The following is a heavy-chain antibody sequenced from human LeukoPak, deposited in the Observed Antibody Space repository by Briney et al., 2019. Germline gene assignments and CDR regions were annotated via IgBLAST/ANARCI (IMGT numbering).Heavy chain of an antibody. CDR1: GLTFRNYG. D-gene: IGHD6-19*01. CDR3: AKADSSDWYNLDF. V-gene: IGHV3-30*18. J-gene: IGHJ4*02. Sequence: GRSLRLSCAASGLTFRNYGMHWVRQAPGKGLEWVAVISYGGNYKFYADSVKGRFTISRDTSKNTLYLQMNSLRTEDTAMYYCAKADSSDWYNLDFWGQGTLVTVST. CDR2: ISYGGNYK.